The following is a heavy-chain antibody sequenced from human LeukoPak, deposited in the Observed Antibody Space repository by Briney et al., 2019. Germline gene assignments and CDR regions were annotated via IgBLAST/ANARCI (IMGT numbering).Heavy chain of an antibody. CDR1: GGSISSGGYS. CDR3: ARAQRSSSSRAIDY. D-gene: IGHD6-6*01. V-gene: IGHV4-30-2*01. Sequence: PSQTLSLTCAVSGGSISSGGYSWSWIRQPPGKGLEWIGYFYHSGSTYYNPSLKSRVTISVDRSKNQFSLKLSSVAAADTAVYYCARAQRSSSSRAIDYWGQGTLVTVSS. CDR2: FYHSGST. J-gene: IGHJ4*02.